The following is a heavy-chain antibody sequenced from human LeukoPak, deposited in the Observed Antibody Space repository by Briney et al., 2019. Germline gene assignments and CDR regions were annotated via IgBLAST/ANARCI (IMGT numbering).Heavy chain of an antibody. Sequence: PSETLSLTRTVSGFSISSGYYWGWIRQPPGKGLEWIANIYHSGSTFYNPSLKSRVTISVDTSKNQFSLKLTSVTPADTAVYYCARGRLAAAPYFDYWGQGTLVTVSS. CDR1: GFSISSGYY. D-gene: IGHD6-13*01. CDR2: IYHSGST. CDR3: ARGRLAAAPYFDY. V-gene: IGHV4-38-2*02. J-gene: IGHJ4*02.